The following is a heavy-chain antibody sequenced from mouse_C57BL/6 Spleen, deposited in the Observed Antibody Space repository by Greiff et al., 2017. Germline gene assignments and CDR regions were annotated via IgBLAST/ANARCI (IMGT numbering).Heavy chain of an antibody. Sequence: QVQLQQSGAELMKPGASVKLSCKATGYTFTGYWIEWVKQRPGHGLEWIGEIFPGNGSTNYNEKFKGKATFTADKSYNTAYMQLSSLTPKDSAIYYCARYDYYYFDYWGQGTALTVSS. V-gene: IGHV1-9*01. D-gene: IGHD2-4*01. J-gene: IGHJ2*01. CDR1: GYTFTGYW. CDR2: IFPGNGST. CDR3: ARYDYYYFDY.